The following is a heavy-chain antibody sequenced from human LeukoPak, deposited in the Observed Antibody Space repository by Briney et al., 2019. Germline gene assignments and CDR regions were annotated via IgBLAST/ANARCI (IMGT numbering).Heavy chain of an antibody. J-gene: IGHJ4*02. CDR2: IYYSGST. CDR3: ARAETYSSSWYFY. Sequence: SETLSLTCTVSGGSISSYYWSWIRQPPGKGLEWIGYIYYSGSTNYNPSPKSRVTISVDTSKNQFSLKLSSVTAADTAVYYCARAETYSSSWYFYWGQGTLVTVSS. V-gene: IGHV4-59*01. D-gene: IGHD6-13*01. CDR1: GGSISSYY.